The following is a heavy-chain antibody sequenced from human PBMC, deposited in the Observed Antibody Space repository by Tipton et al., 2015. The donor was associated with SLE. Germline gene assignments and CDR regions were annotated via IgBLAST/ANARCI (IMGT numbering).Heavy chain of an antibody. CDR3: ARDRRYSSGWGEDFDY. Sequence: QVQLVQSGAEVKKPGSSVKVSCKASGGTFSSYALSWVRQAPGQGLEWMGGIIPIFGTANYAQKFQGRVTITADESTNTAYMELSSLRSEDTAVYYCARDRRYSSGWGEDFDYWGQGTLVTVSS. CDR2: IIPIFGTA. J-gene: IGHJ4*02. D-gene: IGHD6-19*01. V-gene: IGHV1-69*01. CDR1: GGTFSSYA.